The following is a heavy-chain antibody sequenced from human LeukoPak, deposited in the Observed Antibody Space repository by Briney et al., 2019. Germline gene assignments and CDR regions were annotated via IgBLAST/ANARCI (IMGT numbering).Heavy chain of an antibody. CDR3: ARDPSDYGASDS. Sequence: SETLSLTCTASGVSISSGENYWTWIRQPPGKGLEWVGYILYSGGTYYNPSLKSRLTISLDMSKNQFSLKLKAVTPADTAVYYCARDPSDYGASDSWGQGTLVTVSS. CDR1: GVSISSGENY. CDR2: ILYSGGT. V-gene: IGHV4-30-4*01. J-gene: IGHJ4*02. D-gene: IGHD4-17*01.